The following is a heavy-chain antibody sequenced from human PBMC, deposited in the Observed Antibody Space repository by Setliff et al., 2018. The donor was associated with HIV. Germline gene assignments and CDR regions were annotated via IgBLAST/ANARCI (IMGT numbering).Heavy chain of an antibody. Sequence: GGSLRLSCAASGFTFSSYEMNWVRQAPGKGLEWVSYISSSGSTIYYVDSVKGRFTISRDNAKNTLFLQMNSLRAEDTAVYYCARDRGDSYYDFWSNYAHFDNWGQGTLVTVSS. D-gene: IGHD3-3*01. CDR1: GFTFSSYE. V-gene: IGHV3-48*03. CDR3: ARDRGDSYYDFWSNYAHFDN. J-gene: IGHJ4*02. CDR2: ISSSGSTI.